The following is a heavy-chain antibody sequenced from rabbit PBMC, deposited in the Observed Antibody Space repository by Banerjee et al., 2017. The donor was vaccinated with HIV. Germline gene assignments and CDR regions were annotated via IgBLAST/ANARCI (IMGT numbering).Heavy chain of an antibody. CDR3: ARDRAGGGGYAFNL. CDR2: INGGDGRT. J-gene: IGHJ4*01. V-gene: IGHV1S45*01. CDR1: GFTISSSYW. Sequence: EESGGDLVKPEGSLTLTCTASGFTISSSYWICWVRQAPGKGLEWIGCINGGDGRTYYASWVNGRFTISKTSSTTVTLQMTSLTAADTATYFCARDRAGGGGYAFNLWGPGTLVTVS. D-gene: IGHD2-1*01.